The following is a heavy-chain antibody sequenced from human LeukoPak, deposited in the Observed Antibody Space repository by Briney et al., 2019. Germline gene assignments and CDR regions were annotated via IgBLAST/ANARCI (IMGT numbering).Heavy chain of an antibody. J-gene: IGHJ5*02. CDR2: ISAYNGNT. CDR3: GRSCRGAKVRGPRVWVDP. Sequence: GASVKVSCKASGYTFTSYGISWVRQAPGQGLEWMGWISAYNGNTNYAQKLQGRVTMTTDTSTSTAYIELRSLRSDDTAVYYCGRSCRGAKVRGPRVWVDPWGPGNLVTVSS. V-gene: IGHV1-18*04. D-gene: IGHD3-10*01. CDR1: GYTFTSYG.